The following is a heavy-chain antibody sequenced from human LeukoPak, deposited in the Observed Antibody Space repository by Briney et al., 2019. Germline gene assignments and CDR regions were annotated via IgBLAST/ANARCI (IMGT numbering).Heavy chain of an antibody. D-gene: IGHD3-10*01. CDR3: AREIPSGSKTVMGAFDI. V-gene: IGHV5-51*01. Sequence: GESLKISCKGSGYSFTSYWIGWVRQMPGKGLEWMGIIYPGDSDTRYSPSFQGQVTISADKSISTAYLQWSSLKASDTAMYYCAREIPSGSKTVMGAFDIWGQGTMVTVSS. CDR1: GYSFTSYW. CDR2: IYPGDSDT. J-gene: IGHJ3*02.